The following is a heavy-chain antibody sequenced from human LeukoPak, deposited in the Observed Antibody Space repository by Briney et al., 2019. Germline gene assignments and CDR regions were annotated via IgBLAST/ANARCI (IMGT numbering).Heavy chain of an antibody. CDR1: GGSISSYY. V-gene: IGHV4-4*07. Sequence: PSETLSLTCTVSGGSISSYYLSWIRQPAGKGLEWIGRIYTSGSTNYNPSLKSRVTMSVDTSKNQFSLKLSSVTAADTAVYYCARYHKQLVSNWFDPWGQGTLVTVSS. CDR3: ARYHKQLVSNWFDP. J-gene: IGHJ5*02. D-gene: IGHD6-13*01. CDR2: IYTSGST.